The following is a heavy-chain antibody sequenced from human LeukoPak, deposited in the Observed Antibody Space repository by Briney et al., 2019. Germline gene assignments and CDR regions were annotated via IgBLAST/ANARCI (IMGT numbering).Heavy chain of an antibody. Sequence: GGSLRLSCAASGFTFSRYWMHWVRQAPGKGLVWVSRINSDGSSTTYADSVKGRFTISRDNAKNTLYLQMNGLRAEDTAVYYCARDPQWYYYFDYWGQGTLVTVSS. V-gene: IGHV3-74*01. CDR1: GFTFSRYW. CDR2: INSDGSST. J-gene: IGHJ4*02. D-gene: IGHD2/OR15-2a*01. CDR3: ARDPQWYYYFDY.